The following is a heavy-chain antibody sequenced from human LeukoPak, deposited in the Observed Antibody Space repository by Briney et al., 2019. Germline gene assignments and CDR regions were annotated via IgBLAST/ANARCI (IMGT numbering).Heavy chain of an antibody. J-gene: IGHJ4*02. V-gene: IGHV3-30*04. CDR1: GFTFSSYA. CDR3: ARGDGYYYDSSGYFDY. Sequence: GRSLRLSCAASGFTFSSYAMHWVRQAPGKGLEWVAVISYDGSNKYYADSVKGRFTISRDNSKNTLYLQMNSLRAEDTAVYYCARGDGYYYDSSGYFDYWGQGTLVTASS. CDR2: ISYDGSNK. D-gene: IGHD3-22*01.